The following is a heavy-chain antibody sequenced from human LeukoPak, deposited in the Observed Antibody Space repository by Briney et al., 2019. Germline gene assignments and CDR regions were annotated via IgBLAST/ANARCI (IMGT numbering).Heavy chain of an antibody. V-gene: IGHV3-23*01. CDR3: AKGGSSGYYFPFDY. CDR2: ISGSGGST. CDR1: GFTFSSYA. Sequence: GASLRLSCAASGFTFSSYAMSWVRQAPGKGLEWVSAISGSGGSTYYADSVKGRLTISRDNSKNTLYLQMNSLRAEDTAVYYCAKGGSSGYYFPFDYWGQGTLVTVSS. D-gene: IGHD3-22*01. J-gene: IGHJ4*02.